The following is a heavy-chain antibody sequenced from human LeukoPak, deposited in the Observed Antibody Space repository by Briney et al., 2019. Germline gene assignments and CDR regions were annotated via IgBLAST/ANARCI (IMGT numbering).Heavy chain of an antibody. CDR3: ARDGPTAAPFDY. V-gene: IGHV1-46*01. CDR1: GYRFTSYD. J-gene: IGHJ4*02. CDR2: INPSGGST. D-gene: IGHD2-2*01. Sequence: EASVKVSCKASGYRFTSYDMHWVRQAPGQGLEWMGIINPSGGSTSYAQRFQGRVAMTRDTSTTTVYMEVNSLTSKDTAVYFCARDGPTAAPFDYWGQGTLVTVSS.